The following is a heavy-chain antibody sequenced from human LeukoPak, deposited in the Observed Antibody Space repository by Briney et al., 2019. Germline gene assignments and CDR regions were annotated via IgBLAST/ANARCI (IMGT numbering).Heavy chain of an antibody. CDR3: ARGFSGFCSSTRCYMMGYYFDY. Sequence: SETLSLTCAVYGGSFSGYYWSWIRQPPGKGLEWIGEINHSGSTNYNPSLKSRVTISVDTSKNQFSLKLSSVTAADTAVYYSARGFSGFCSSTRCYMMGYYFDYWGQGTLVTVSS. CDR1: GGSFSGYY. J-gene: IGHJ4*02. V-gene: IGHV4-34*01. D-gene: IGHD2-2*02. CDR2: INHSGST.